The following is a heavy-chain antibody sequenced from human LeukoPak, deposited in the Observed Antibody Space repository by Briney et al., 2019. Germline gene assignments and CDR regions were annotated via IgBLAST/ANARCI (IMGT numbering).Heavy chain of an antibody. D-gene: IGHD3-3*01. CDR1: GGSISSYY. V-gene: IGHV4-59*01. Sequence: TSETPSLTCTVSGGSISSYYWSWIRQPPGKGLEWIGYIYYSGSTNYNPSLKSRVTISVDTSKNQFSLKLSSVTAADTAVYYCASYDFWSGWSDYWGQGTLVTVSS. J-gene: IGHJ4*02. CDR2: IYYSGST. CDR3: ASYDFWSGWSDY.